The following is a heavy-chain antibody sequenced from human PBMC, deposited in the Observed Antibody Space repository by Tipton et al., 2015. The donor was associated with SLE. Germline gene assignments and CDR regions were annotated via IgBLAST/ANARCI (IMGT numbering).Heavy chain of an antibody. D-gene: IGHD4/OR15-4a*01. V-gene: IGHV3-21*01. Sequence: SLRLSCAASGFTFSDYWIHWVRQAPGKGLEWVSSISSSSSYIYYADSVKGRFTISRDNAKNSLYLQMNSLRAEDTAVYYCAREDYGDFDYWGQGTLVTVSS. CDR1: GFTFSDYW. CDR2: ISSSSSYI. J-gene: IGHJ4*02. CDR3: AREDYGDFDY.